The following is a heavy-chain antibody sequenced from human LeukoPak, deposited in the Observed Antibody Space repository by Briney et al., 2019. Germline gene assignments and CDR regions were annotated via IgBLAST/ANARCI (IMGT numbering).Heavy chain of an antibody. V-gene: IGHV3-53*04. CDR1: GFTVSSNY. J-gene: IGHJ2*01. CDR3: ARVYYYDSSGYSIHWYFDL. Sequence: PGGSLRLSCAASGFTVSSNYMSWVRQAPGKGLEWVSVIYSGGSTYYADSVKGRFTISRHNSKNTLYLQMNSLRAEDTAVYYCARVYYYDSSGYSIHWYFDLWGRGTLVTVSS. CDR2: IYSGGST. D-gene: IGHD3-22*01.